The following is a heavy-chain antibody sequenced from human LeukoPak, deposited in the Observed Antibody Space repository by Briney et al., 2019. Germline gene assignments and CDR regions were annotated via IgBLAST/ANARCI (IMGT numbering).Heavy chain of an antibody. Sequence: ASVKVSCKVSGYTLTELSMHWVRQAPGKGLEWMGGFDPEDGETIYAQKFQGRVTMTEDTSTDTAYMELSSLRSEYTAVYYCATDLGYYYDSSGYYQRDYWGQGTLVTVSS. D-gene: IGHD3-22*01. CDR1: GYTLTELS. CDR2: FDPEDGET. V-gene: IGHV1-24*01. CDR3: ATDLGYYYDSSGYYQRDY. J-gene: IGHJ4*02.